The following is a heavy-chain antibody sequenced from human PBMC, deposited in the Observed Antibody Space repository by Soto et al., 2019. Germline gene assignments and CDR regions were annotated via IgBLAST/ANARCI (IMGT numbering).Heavy chain of an antibody. CDR3: ARDWYYSDSTGYYHDVFDI. V-gene: IGHV4-59*12. J-gene: IGHJ3*02. CDR2: IYYSGST. CDR1: GGSISSYY. D-gene: IGHD3-22*01. Sequence: SETLSLTCTVSGGSISSYYWSWIRQPPGKGLEWIGYIYYSGSTYYNPSLKSRITISVDTSKNQFSLKLSSVTAADTAVYYCARDWYYSDSTGYYHDVFDIWGQGTMVTVSS.